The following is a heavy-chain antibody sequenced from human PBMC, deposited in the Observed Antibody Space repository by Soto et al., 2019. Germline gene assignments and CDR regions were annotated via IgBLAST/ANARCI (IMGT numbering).Heavy chain of an antibody. CDR2: ISGYNGNT. CDR1: GYTFTSYG. Sequence: QVQLVQSGAEVKKPGASVKVSCKSSGYTFTSYGISWVRQAPGQGLEWMGWISGYNGNTNYAQKLQGRVTMTTDTSTSTAYMEQRSLRSDDTAVYYCARDGGYKWNDGGGFDPWGQGTLVTVSS. CDR3: ARDGGYKWNDGGGFDP. D-gene: IGHD1-1*01. V-gene: IGHV1-18*01. J-gene: IGHJ5*02.